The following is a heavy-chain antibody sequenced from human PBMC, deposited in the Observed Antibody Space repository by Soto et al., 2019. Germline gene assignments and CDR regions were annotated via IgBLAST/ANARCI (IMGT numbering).Heavy chain of an antibody. D-gene: IGHD3-22*01. J-gene: IGHJ5*02. CDR3: ARDLDSSGFSTDWFDP. CDR2: IYTGGSI. V-gene: IGHV4-4*07. CDR1: DGSLSNYY. Sequence: FVTLSLTSTVADGSLSNYYWSWLLQPTGKGLEWIGRIYTGGSINYNPSLKSRVTMSVDTSKQQFSLKLTSVTAADTAVYYCARDLDSSGFSTDWFDPWGQGTLVTVSS.